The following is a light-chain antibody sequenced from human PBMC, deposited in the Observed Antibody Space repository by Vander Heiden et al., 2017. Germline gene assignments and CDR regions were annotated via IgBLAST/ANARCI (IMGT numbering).Light chain of an antibody. CDR1: QNISNY. CDR2: SAS. Sequence: DIQMTQSPSSLSASVGDRVTITCRASQNISNYLDWYQQKPGKVPKLLIYSASTLQWGVSSRFSGSGSGTDFTLTISGLQPEDVATYYCQKSDDDPRTFGPGTKVEVK. V-gene: IGKV1-27*01. J-gene: IGKJ1*01. CDR3: QKSDDDPRT.